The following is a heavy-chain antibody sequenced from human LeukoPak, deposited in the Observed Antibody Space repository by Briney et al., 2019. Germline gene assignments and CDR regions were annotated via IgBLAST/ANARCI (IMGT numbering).Heavy chain of an antibody. Sequence: ASVKVSCKASGYPFTSNGISWVRQAPGQGLEWMGWIGTDKDNTKYAQKFQGRVTMTADRSTTTVYMELRRLTSDDTAVYYCASDVLGATCGFDYWGQGTLVTVSS. J-gene: IGHJ4*02. CDR1: GYPFTSNG. V-gene: IGHV1-18*01. D-gene: IGHD1-26*01. CDR2: IGTDKDNT. CDR3: ASDVLGATCGFDY.